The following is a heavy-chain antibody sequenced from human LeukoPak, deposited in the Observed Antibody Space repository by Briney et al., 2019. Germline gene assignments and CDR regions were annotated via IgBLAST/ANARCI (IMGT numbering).Heavy chain of an antibody. D-gene: IGHD5-24*01. J-gene: IGHJ4*02. CDR3: ARHRSKWLQSSFDY. CDR2: IFYSGNT. V-gene: IGHV4-39*01. Sequence: SETLSLTCTVSGGSISSSSYYWGWIRQPPGKGLEWIGSIFYSGNTYDNPSLKSRVTISVDTSKNQFSLKLNSVTAADTAVYYCARHRSKWLQSSFDYWGQGTLVTVSS. CDR1: GGSISSSSYY.